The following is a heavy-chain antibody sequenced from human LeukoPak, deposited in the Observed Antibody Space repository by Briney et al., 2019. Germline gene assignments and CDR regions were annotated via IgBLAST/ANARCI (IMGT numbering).Heavy chain of an antibody. V-gene: IGHV5-51*01. CDR2: IYPGDSDT. CDR1: GYSFTNYG. CDR3: ARQTASSSWY. J-gene: IGHJ4*02. D-gene: IGHD6-13*01. Sequence: GESLKISCKGSGYSFTNYGISWVRQMPGKGLEWMGIIYPGDSDTRYSPSFQGQVTISADKSISTAYLQWSSLKASDTAMYYCARQTASSSWYWGQGTLVTVSS.